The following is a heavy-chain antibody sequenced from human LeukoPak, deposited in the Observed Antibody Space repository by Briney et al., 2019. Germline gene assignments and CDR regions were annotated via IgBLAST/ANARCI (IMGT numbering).Heavy chain of an antibody. CDR2: IKKKGDGGTT. D-gene: IGHD3-10*01. CDR1: GFTFSSYG. Sequence: GGSLRLSCAASGFTFSSYGMSWVRQAPGKGLEWVGRIKKKGDGGTTDYAAPVKGRFTISRDDSKNMLYLEMSNLKIEDTAVYYCTTVTMVRDYDYWGQGTLVTVSS. J-gene: IGHJ4*02. CDR3: TTVTMVRDYDY. V-gene: IGHV3-15*01.